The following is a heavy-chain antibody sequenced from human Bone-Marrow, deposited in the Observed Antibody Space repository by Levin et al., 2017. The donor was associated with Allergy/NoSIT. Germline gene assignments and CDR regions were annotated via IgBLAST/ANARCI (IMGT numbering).Heavy chain of an antibody. CDR3: ARETIAAPTFYGMDV. CDR1: GYTFTGYY. J-gene: IGHJ6*02. Sequence: AASVKVSCKASGYTFTGYYIHWVRQAPGQGLEWMGWINPNSGGTNYAQKFQGRVTMTRDTSISTAYMELSRLRSDDTAVYYCARETIAAPTFYGMDVWGQGTTVTVSS. D-gene: IGHD6-13*01. V-gene: IGHV1-2*02. CDR2: INPNSGGT.